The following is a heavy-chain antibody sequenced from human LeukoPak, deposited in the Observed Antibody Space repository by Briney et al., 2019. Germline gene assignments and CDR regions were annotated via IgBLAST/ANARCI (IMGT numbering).Heavy chain of an antibody. Sequence: GGSLRLSCAASGFIFRSFGMDWVRHTPGKGLEWVAGISTSGGKTFYADSVKGRFTISRDNSKNTLHLQMNSLRTEDTAVYYCAKAWFGGVRHDAFDIWGQGTLVTVSS. CDR1: GFIFRSFG. CDR2: ISTSGGKT. CDR3: AKAWFGGVRHDAFDI. V-gene: IGHV3-23*01. J-gene: IGHJ3*02. D-gene: IGHD3-10*01.